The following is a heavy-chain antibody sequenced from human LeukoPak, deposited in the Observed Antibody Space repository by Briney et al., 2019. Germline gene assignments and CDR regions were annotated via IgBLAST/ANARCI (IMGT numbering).Heavy chain of an antibody. CDR2: ISPTGSTT. D-gene: IGHD6-6*01. CDR3: ARGPNSNWSGLDF. Sequence: GGSLRLSCTASGFSFSGHWMHWAHQLPGKGLVWVSRISPTGSTTSYADSVKGRFTVSRDNAKNTLYLQVNNLRAEDTAVYYCARGPNSNWSGLDFWGQGTLLTVSS. CDR1: GFSFSGHW. J-gene: IGHJ4*02. V-gene: IGHV3-74*01.